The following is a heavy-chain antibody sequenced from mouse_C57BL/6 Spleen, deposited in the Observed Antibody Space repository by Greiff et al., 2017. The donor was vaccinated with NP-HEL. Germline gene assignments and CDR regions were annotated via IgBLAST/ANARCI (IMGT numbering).Heavy chain of an antibody. V-gene: IGHV5-16*01. CDR3: AREMELTGTGGYAMDY. Sequence: EVKVVESEGGLVQPGSSMKLSCTASGFTFSDYYMAWVRQVPEKGLEWVANINYDGSSTYYLDSLKSRFIISRDNAKNILYLQMSSLKSEDTATYYCAREMELTGTGGYAMDYWGQGTSVTVSS. J-gene: IGHJ4*01. D-gene: IGHD4-1*01. CDR1: GFTFSDYY. CDR2: INYDGSST.